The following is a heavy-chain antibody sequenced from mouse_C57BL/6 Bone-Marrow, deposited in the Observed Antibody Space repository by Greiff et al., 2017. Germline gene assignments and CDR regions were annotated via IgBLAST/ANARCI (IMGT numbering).Heavy chain of an antibody. V-gene: IGHV1-81*01. CDR1: GYTFTSYG. CDR3: ARAGDYLYAMDY. D-gene: IGHD2-4*01. J-gene: IGHJ4*01. Sequence: VNVVESGAELARPGASVKLSCKASGYTFTSYGISWVKQRTGQGLEWIGEIYPRSGNTYYNEKFKGKATLTADKSSSTAYMELRSLTSEDSAVYFCARAGDYLYAMDYWGQGTSVTVSS. CDR2: IYPRSGNT.